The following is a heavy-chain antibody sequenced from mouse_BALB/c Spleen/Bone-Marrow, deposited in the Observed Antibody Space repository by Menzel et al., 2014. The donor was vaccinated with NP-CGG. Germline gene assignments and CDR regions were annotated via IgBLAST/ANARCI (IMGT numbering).Heavy chain of an antibody. V-gene: IGHV6-6*02. CDR1: GFTFSNYW. J-gene: IGHJ3*01. CDR3: TTGFAY. CDR2: IRLKSNNYAT. Sequence: LQQSGGGLVQPGGSMKLSRVASGFTFSNYWMNWVRQSPEKGLDWVAEIRLKSNNYATHYAESVKGRFTISRDDSKSSVYLQMNNLRAEDAGIYYCTTGFAYWGQGTLVTVSA.